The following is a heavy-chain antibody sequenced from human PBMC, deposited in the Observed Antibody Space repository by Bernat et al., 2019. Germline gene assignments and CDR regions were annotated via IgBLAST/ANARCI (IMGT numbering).Heavy chain of an antibody. CDR2: ISISSSYM. V-gene: IGHV3-21*01. CDR3: ARTYDFWSGYYTEPFDY. Sequence: EVQLVESGGGLVKPGGSLRLSCAASGFTFSSYSMNWVRQAPGKGLEWVSSISISSSYMYTADSVKGRFTISRDNAKNSLYLQMNGLRAEDTAVYYCARTYDFWSGYYTEPFDYWGQGTLVTVSS. J-gene: IGHJ4*02. D-gene: IGHD3-3*01. CDR1: GFTFSSYS.